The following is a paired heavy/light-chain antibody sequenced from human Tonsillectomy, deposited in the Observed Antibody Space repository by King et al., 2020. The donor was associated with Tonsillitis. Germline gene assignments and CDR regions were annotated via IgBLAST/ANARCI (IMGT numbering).Heavy chain of an antibody. V-gene: IGHV3-73*02. J-gene: IGHJ3*02. Sequence: EVQLVESGGGLVQPGGSLKLSCAASGFTFSGSALHWVRQASGKGLEWVGRIRSKAHSYATAYAASVKGRFTISRDDSQNTAFLQMNSLKTEDTAVYYCIGYNKGQGFDIWGQGTMVTVSS. CDR1: GFTFSGSA. D-gene: IGHD1-1*01. CDR2: IRSKAHSYAT. CDR3: IGYNKGQGFDI.
Light chain of an antibody. J-gene: IGLJ2*01. Sequence: QSALTQPASASGSPGQSITISCTGTSSDVGGYNYVSWYQQHPGKAPKLMIYDVTNRPSGVSNRFSGSKSGNTASLTISGLQTEDEADYYCSSYTSSSTLVFGGGTKLTVL. CDR2: DVT. CDR3: SSYTSSSTLV. V-gene: IGLV2-14*01. CDR1: SSDVGGYNY.